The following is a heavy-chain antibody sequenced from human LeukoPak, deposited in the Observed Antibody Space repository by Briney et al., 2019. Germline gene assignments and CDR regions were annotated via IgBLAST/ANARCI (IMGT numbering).Heavy chain of an antibody. D-gene: IGHD3/OR15-3a*01. CDR3: AKEPHSSGDWLSLYFDY. CDR2: ISGSGGST. J-gene: IGHJ4*02. Sequence: SGGSLRLSCAASGFTFSSYAMSWVRQDPGKGLEWVSAISGSGGSTYYADSVKGRFTISRDNSRNTLYLQMNSLRAEDTAVYYCAKEPHSSGDWLSLYFDYWGQGTLVTVSS. V-gene: IGHV3-23*01. CDR1: GFTFSSYA.